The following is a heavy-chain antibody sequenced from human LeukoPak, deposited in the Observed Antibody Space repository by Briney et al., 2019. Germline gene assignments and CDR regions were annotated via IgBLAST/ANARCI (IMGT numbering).Heavy chain of an antibody. J-gene: IGHJ4*02. CDR2: IYWDDDR. CDR1: GFSLNTRGVG. D-gene: IGHD3-22*01. CDR3: AHRKNYYDSSVFDN. Sequence: SGPTLVNPTQTLTLTCTFSGFSLNTRGVGVGWIRQPPGRALEWLALIYWDDDRRYSPSLKSRLTITQDTSKNQVVLTMTNMDPVDTATYFCAHRKNYYDSSVFDNWGQGTLVTVSS. V-gene: IGHV2-5*02.